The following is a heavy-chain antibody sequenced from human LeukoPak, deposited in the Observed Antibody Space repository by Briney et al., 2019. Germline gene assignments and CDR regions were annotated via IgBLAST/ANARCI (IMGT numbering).Heavy chain of an antibody. CDR3: AKGLWFGDHRDYFDY. V-gene: IGHV3-23*01. J-gene: IGHJ4*02. D-gene: IGHD3-10*01. CDR2: ISGSGGST. Sequence: GGSLRLSCAASGFTFSGSAIHWVRQAPGKGLEWVSAISGSGGSTYYADSVKGRFTISRDNSKNTLYLQMNSLRAEDTAVYYCAKGLWFGDHRDYFDYWGQGTLVTVSS. CDR1: GFTFSGSA.